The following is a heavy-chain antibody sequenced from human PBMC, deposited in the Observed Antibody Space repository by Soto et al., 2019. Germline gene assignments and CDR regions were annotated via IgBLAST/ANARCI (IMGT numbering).Heavy chain of an antibody. CDR2: ITTTGDT. Sequence: SGGGLVQPGGSLRLSCAASGFTFSNYDMHWVRQVTGKGLEWVSGITTTGDTYYAGSVKGRFTISREKAKNSLYLQMNSLSAGDTAVYYCARELHGGSYGMDVWGQGTTVTVSS. CDR1: GFTFSNYD. CDR3: ARELHGGSYGMDV. J-gene: IGHJ6*02. V-gene: IGHV3-13*01.